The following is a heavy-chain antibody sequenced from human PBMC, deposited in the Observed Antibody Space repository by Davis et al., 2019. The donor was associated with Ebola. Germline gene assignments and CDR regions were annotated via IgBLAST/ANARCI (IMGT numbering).Heavy chain of an antibody. CDR1: GYTLTNYA. J-gene: IGHJ3*02. D-gene: IGHD2-2*01. Sequence: ASVKVSCKASGYTLTNYALNWVRQAPGQGLEWMGWISPYNDNINYAQNFQGRVTMTTDTATSTAYMELRSLRSDDTAVYYCARGGLVVPAARHAFDIWGQGTMVTISS. CDR3: ARGGLVVPAARHAFDI. CDR2: ISPYNDNI. V-gene: IGHV1-18*01.